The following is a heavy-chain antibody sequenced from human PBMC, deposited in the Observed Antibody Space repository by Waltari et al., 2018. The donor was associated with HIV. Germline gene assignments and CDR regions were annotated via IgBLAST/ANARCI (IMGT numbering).Heavy chain of an antibody. J-gene: IGHJ4*02. V-gene: IGHV1-18*01. CDR1: GYTFTSYG. CDR3: ARDRVVVPAAIHRQFGSDY. Sequence: QVQLVQSGAEVKKPGASVKVSCKASGYTFTSYGISWVRQAPGQGLAWMGWISHYKGNTNGTRKLQGRVTMTTDTSTSTAYMELRRLRSDDTAVYYCARDRVVVPAAIHRQFGSDYWGQGTLVTVSS. CDR2: ISHYKGNT. D-gene: IGHD2-2*02.